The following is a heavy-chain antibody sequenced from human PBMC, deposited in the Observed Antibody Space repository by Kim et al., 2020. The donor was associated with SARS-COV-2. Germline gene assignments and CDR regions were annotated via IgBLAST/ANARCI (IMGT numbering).Heavy chain of an antibody. CDR2: TL. CDR3: AGDGHGLDI. J-gene: IGHJ6*02. Sequence: TLYYANSVHGRCTISRHNADNSLYLQMSSLRDEDTAVYYCAGDGHGLDIWGHGTTVTVSS. V-gene: IGHV3-48*02.